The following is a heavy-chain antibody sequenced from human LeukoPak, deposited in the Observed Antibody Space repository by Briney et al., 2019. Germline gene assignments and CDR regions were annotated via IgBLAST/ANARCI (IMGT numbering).Heavy chain of an antibody. CDR3: AKRIVGWYQIDY. D-gene: IGHD6-19*01. CDR2: ITGPGEGT. V-gene: IGHV3-23*01. Sequence: GGSLRPSCEASGFSFSAYALSWVRQAPGKGLEWVSAITGPGEGTWHADSVKGRFTTSRDNSQRTLYLQMNSLRVEDTAVYYCAKRIVGWYQIDYWGHGTLVTVSS. CDR1: GFSFSAYA. J-gene: IGHJ4*01.